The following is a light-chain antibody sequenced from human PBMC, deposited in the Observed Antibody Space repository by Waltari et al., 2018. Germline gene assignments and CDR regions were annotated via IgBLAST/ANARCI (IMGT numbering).Light chain of an antibody. CDR3: QQYNDWPRT. Sequence: EIVMTQSPVTLSVSPGERATLSCRASQSVSTNLAWYRQRPGQAPRLLMYSASTRASGLPARFSGSGSGTEFTLTISSLHSEDFAVYYGQQYNDWPRTFGQGTKLEI. CDR2: SAS. CDR1: QSVSTN. J-gene: IGKJ2*01. V-gene: IGKV3-15*01.